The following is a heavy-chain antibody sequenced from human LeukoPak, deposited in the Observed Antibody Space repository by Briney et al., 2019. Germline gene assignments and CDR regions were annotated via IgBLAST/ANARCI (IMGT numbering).Heavy chain of an antibody. CDR1: GCTFSSYD. J-gene: IGHJ6*02. CDR2: IVTAGDT. CDR3: ARDLGYGMDV. V-gene: IGHV3-13*01. D-gene: IGHD7-27*01. Sequence: SLILSCASSGCTFSSYDMHWVCQPTGKSLEWVSAIVTAGDTYYPGSVMCRFTISRENAKNSLYLQMTSLTAGDTAGYYCARDLGYGMDVWGQRTTVTVSS.